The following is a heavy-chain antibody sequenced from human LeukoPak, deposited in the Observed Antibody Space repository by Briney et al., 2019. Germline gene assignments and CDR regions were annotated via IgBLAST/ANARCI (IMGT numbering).Heavy chain of an antibody. D-gene: IGHD1-14*01. V-gene: IGHV3-21*06. CDR3: AREPLRGGWFDP. CDR1: GFIFNTYS. CDR2: ISGNSDYI. J-gene: IGHJ5*02. Sequence: GGSLRLSCAASGFIFNTYSMNWVRQAPGKGLEWVSPISGNSDYIFYADSVKGRFTISRDNDKNLVSLQMNSLRADDTAVYYCAREPLRGGWFDPWGQGAQVTVSS.